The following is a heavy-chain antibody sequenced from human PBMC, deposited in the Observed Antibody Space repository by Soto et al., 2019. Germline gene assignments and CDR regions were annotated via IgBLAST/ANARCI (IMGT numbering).Heavy chain of an antibody. D-gene: IGHD3-16*01. Sequence: QVQLQESGPRLVKPSETLSLTCTVSGGYVTSGDYYWNWIRQPPGKGLEWIGYFPSSGSTNYNPSLKSRFTISVDTSKRQFSLKLTSVTAADTAVYYCARDHGIYASNYYGMDGWGQGTTVTVSS. V-gene: IGHV4-61*08. CDR1: GGYVTSGDYY. J-gene: IGHJ6*02. CDR3: ARDHGIYASNYYGMDG. CDR2: FPSSGST.